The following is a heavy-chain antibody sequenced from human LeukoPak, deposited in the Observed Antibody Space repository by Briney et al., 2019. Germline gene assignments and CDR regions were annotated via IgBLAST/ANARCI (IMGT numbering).Heavy chain of an antibody. V-gene: IGHV3-74*01. CDR2: INSDGSTT. D-gene: IGHD6-19*01. CDR3: ARAVAGDYFDY. Sequence: GGSLRLSCAASGFTFSSHWMHWVRQAPGKGLVWVSRINSDGSTTTYADSVKGRFTISRDNANNTLYLQMNSLRAEDTAVYYCARAVAGDYFDYWGQGTLVTVSS. CDR1: GFTFSSHW. J-gene: IGHJ4*02.